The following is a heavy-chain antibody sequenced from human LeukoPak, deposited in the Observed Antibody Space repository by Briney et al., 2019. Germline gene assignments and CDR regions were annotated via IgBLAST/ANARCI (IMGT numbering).Heavy chain of an antibody. CDR3: ASGVWYNWNDGWFAP. CDR1: GYTFTGYY. V-gene: IGHV1-2*02. CDR2: INPNSGGT. Sequence: ASVKVSCKASGYTFTGYYMHWVRQAPGQGLEWMGWINPNSGGTNYAQKFQGRVTMTRDTSISTAYMELSRLRSDDTAVYYCASGVWYNWNDGWFAPWGQGTLVTVSS. J-gene: IGHJ5*02. D-gene: IGHD1-1*01.